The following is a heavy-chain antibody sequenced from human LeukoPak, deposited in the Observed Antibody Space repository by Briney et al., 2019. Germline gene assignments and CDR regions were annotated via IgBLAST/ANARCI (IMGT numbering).Heavy chain of an antibody. V-gene: IGHV3-7*01. CDR2: IKEDGSEE. J-gene: IGHJ4*02. CDR3: ARALSPGCRTWRVCYFDY. Sequence: GGSLRLSCSASGFSFSDYWMNWVRQAPGRGLEWVANIKEDGSEEYHVDSVKGRFTISRDNAKNSLYLQMNSLRAEDTAVYYCARALSPGCRTWRVCYFDYWGQGTLVSVSS. CDR1: GFSFSDYW. D-gene: IGHD2-8*01.